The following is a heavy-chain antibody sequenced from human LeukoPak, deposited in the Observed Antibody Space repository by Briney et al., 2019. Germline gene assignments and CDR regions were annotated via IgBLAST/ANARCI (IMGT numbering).Heavy chain of an antibody. D-gene: IGHD3-10*01. Sequence: GGSLRLSCAASGFTVSTNYMSWVRQAPGKGLEWVSVIYSGDTTFYADSVRGKFTISRDNSKNTLYLQMNSLRAEDTAVYYCASILRSSSGYYFDYWGQGTLVTVPS. CDR2: IYSGDTT. V-gene: IGHV3-66*01. J-gene: IGHJ4*02. CDR1: GFTVSTNY. CDR3: ASILRSSSGYYFDY.